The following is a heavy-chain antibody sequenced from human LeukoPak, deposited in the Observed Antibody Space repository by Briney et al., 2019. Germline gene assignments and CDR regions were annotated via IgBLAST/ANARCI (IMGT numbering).Heavy chain of an antibody. V-gene: IGHV3-11*04. CDR2: ISGSGSAT. Sequence: PGGSLRLSCAASGFTFSDYYMGWIRQAPGKGLEWISYISGSGSATYYTDSVKGRFTISRDNAKNSLYLQMNSLRAEDTAVYYCARSWDRITFIGFDPWGQGTLVTVSS. CDR3: ARSWDRITFIGFDP. J-gene: IGHJ5*02. D-gene: IGHD2/OR15-2a*01. CDR1: GFTFSDYY.